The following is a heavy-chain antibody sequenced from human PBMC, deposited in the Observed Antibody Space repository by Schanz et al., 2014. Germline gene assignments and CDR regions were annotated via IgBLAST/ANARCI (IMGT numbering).Heavy chain of an antibody. Sequence: VQLVESGGGLVQPGGSLRLCCVASGFTFSRYWMTWVRQAPGKGLEWVANIKQDGSVKNYVDSVKGRFTISRDNAKNSLYLQMNSLRAEDTAVYYCARDKGGLIPFDYWGQGTLVAVSS. CDR2: IKQDGSVK. CDR1: GFTFSRYW. V-gene: IGHV3-7*01. J-gene: IGHJ4*02. D-gene: IGHD2-15*01. CDR3: ARDKGGLIPFDY.